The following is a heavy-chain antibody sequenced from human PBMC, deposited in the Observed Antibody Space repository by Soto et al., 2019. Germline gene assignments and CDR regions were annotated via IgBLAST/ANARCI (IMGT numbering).Heavy chain of an antibody. V-gene: IGHV2-5*02. CDR1: GFSLSNSAVG. J-gene: IGHJ4*02. D-gene: IGHD4-17*01. CDR3: ALCTLHNYGDYDPGTSHVFDS. Sequence: QITLKESGPSPVKPTQTLTVTCTFSGFSLSNSAVGLACIRQPPGKALEWLALIYGDNDKRYSPSLKTRLTITKDTSKNPMVLTMTSMDHVDIARYHCALCTLHNYGDYDPGTSHVFDSWGQGTLVTVSS. CDR2: IYGDNDK.